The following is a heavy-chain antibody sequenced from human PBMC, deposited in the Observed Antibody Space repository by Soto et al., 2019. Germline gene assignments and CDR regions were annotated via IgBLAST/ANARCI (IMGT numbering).Heavy chain of an antibody. Sequence: QVQLVQSGAEVKKPGASVKVSCTASGYTFTSYAIHWVRQAPGQRLEWMGWVNAGNGNTKYSQKLQGRVTITRDISASTAYMELSSLRSEDTAVYYCARDVGYNWNLIDYWGQGTLVTVSS. V-gene: IGHV1-3*01. D-gene: IGHD1-20*01. J-gene: IGHJ4*02. CDR3: ARDVGYNWNLIDY. CDR2: VNAGNGNT. CDR1: GYTFTSYA.